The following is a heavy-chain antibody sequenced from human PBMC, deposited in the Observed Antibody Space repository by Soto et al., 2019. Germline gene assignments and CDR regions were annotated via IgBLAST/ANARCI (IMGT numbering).Heavy chain of an antibody. CDR3: ARDNLFPIAARTYCYYRMDV. CDR1: GDSVSSNSAA. V-gene: IGHV6-1*01. D-gene: IGHD6-6*01. CDR2: TYYRSKWYN. Sequence: SQTLSLTCAISGDSVSSNSAAWNWIRQSPSRGLEWLGRTYYRSKWYNDYAVSVKSRITINPDTSKNQFSLQLNSVSPEDTAVYYCARDNLFPIAARTYCYYRMDVCGHATRVTDS. J-gene: IGHJ6*02.